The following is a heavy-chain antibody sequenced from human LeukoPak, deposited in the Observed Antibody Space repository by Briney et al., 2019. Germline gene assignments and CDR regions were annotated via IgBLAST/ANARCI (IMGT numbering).Heavy chain of an antibody. J-gene: IGHJ5*02. CDR3: ASHYPAQYSSGCSCYYNCFDP. CDR2: IYYSGST. V-gene: IGHV4-59*08. CDR1: GASISSYV. Sequence: PSETLSLTCTVSGASISSYVWTWIRHPPGKGLEWIVYIYYSGSTNYNPSLKRRVTISVDTSTNQFSLKLSSVTAADTAAYYCASHYPAQYSSGCSCYYNCFDPWGQGTLVTVSS. D-gene: IGHD2-15*01.